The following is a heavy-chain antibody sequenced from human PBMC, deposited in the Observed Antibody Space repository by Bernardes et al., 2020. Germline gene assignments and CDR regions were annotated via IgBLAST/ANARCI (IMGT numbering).Heavy chain of an antibody. CDR3: TRDLVWFGES. CDR2: INQYAGAE. CDR1: GFTFESYW. Sequence: GGSLRLSFAASGFTFESYWMSWVRKAPGKGLEWVASINQYAGAEYSVDSVKGRFSISRDNAKNSLYLQMNSLRVEDTAVYYCTRDLVWFGESWGQGTLVTVSS. D-gene: IGHD3-10*01. J-gene: IGHJ5*02. V-gene: IGHV3-7*01.